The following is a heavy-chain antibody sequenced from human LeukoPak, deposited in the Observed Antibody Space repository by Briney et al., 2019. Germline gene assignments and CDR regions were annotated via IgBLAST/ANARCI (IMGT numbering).Heavy chain of an antibody. D-gene: IGHD6-19*01. CDR1: GGSISSYY. CDR2: IYYSGNT. Sequence: PSETLSLTCTVSGGSISSYYWSWIRQSPGKGLEWIGNIYYSGNTNYNPSLKTRVTISVDTSKNQFSLKLSSVSAADTAVYYCARDRSSGWQGVFDFWGQGTMVTVSS. J-gene: IGHJ3*01. V-gene: IGHV4-59*01. CDR3: ARDRSSGWQGVFDF.